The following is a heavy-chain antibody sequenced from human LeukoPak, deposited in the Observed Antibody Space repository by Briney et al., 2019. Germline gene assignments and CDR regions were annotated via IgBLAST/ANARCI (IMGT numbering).Heavy chain of an antibody. J-gene: IGHJ4*02. CDR3: ATADYGHDSRTNPPDY. Sequence: ASVKVSCKASGYTFTSYYMHWVRQAPGQGLEWMGIINPSGGSTSYAQKFQGRVTMTEDTSTDTAYMELSSLRSEDTAVYYCATADYGHDSRTNPPDYWGQGALVTVSS. V-gene: IGHV1-46*01. CDR1: GYTFTSYY. D-gene: IGHD3-22*01. CDR2: INPSGGST.